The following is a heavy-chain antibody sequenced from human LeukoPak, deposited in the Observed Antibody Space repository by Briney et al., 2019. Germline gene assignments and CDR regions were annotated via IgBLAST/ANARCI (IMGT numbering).Heavy chain of an antibody. J-gene: IGHJ2*01. V-gene: IGHV1-18*01. CDR3: ARVQVSGGRYFDL. D-gene: IGHD1-14*01. CDR1: GYTFTSYG. CDR2: ISAYNGNP. Sequence: ASVKVSCKASGYTFTSYGISWVRQAPGQGLERMGCISAYNGNPNYAQKLQGRVIMSTDTSTSTDYMEIRRLRDHDTGVCNCARVQVSGGRYFDLWGRGTLVTVSS.